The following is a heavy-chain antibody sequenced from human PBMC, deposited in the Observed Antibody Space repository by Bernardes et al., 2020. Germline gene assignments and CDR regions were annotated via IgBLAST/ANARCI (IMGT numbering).Heavy chain of an antibody. CDR1: GFTFSSYS. V-gene: IGHV3-21*01. Sequence: GGSLRLSCAASGFTFSSYSMNWVRQAPGKGLEWVSSISSSSSYIYYADSVKGRFSISRDNAKNSLYLQMNSLRAEDTAVYYCARVTMVRGVPNYYYYGMDVWGQGTTVTVSS. CDR3: ARVTMVRGVPNYYYYGMDV. J-gene: IGHJ6*02. D-gene: IGHD3-10*01. CDR2: ISSSSSYI.